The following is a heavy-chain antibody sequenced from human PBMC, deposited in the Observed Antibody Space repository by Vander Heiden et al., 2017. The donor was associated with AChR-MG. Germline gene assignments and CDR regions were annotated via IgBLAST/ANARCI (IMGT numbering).Heavy chain of an antibody. Sequence: VHPLESGGGSLRPGGVLTLRWAASPLSFGVHARSGVRQASGKWLELVSAIVGSGGSTYYADSVKGRFTTSRDNSKNTLYVHMNSLSAEDTAVYYCAKVNGGGYLLGGYYFDYWGQGTLVTVSS. CDR3: AKVNGGGYLLGGYYFDY. V-gene: IGHV3-23*01. J-gene: IGHJ4*02. CDR2: IVGSGGST. CDR1: PLSFGVHA. D-gene: IGHD1-26*01.